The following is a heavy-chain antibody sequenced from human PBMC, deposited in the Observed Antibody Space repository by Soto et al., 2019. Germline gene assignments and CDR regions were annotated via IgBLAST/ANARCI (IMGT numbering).Heavy chain of an antibody. V-gene: IGHV4-59*01. CDR2: IYYSGST. J-gene: IGHJ6*03. D-gene: IGHD5-18*01. CDR3: ASSTRAGYSYGYYYYYMDV. CDR1: GGSISSYY. Sequence: SETLSLTCTVSGGSISSYYWSWIRQPPGKGLEWIGYIYYSGSTNYNPSLKSRVTISVDTSKNQFSLKLISGTAADTAVYYCASSTRAGYSYGYYYYYMDVWGKGTTVTVSS.